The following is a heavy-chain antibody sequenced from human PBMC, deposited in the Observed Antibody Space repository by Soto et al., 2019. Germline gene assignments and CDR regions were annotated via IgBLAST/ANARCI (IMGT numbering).Heavy chain of an antibody. CDR3: AKVEKVRFLEWYRSYYYYYGMDV. V-gene: IGHV3-23*01. J-gene: IGHJ6*02. D-gene: IGHD3-3*01. CDR2: ISGSGGST. CDR1: GFTFSSYA. Sequence: PXGSLRLSCAAAGFTFSSYAMSWVRQAPGKGLEWVSAISGSGGSTYYADSVKGRFTISRDNSKNTLYLQMNSLRAEDTAVYHCAKVEKVRFLEWYRSYYYYYGMDVWGQGTTVTVSS.